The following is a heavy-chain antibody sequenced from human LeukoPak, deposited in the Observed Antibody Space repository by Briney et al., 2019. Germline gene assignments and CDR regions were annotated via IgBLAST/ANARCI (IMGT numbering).Heavy chain of an antibody. Sequence: GGSLRLSCAASGFTFSSYSMNWVRQAPGKGLEWVSSISSSSSYIYYADSVKGRFTISRDNAKNSLYLQMNSLRAEDTAVYYCARDSSGWYDRFDYWGQGTLVTVSS. CDR1: GFTFSSYS. CDR3: ARDSSGWYDRFDY. V-gene: IGHV3-21*01. CDR2: ISSSSSYI. D-gene: IGHD6-19*01. J-gene: IGHJ4*02.